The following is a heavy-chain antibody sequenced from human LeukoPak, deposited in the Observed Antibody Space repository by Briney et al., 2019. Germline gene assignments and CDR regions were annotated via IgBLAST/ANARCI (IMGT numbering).Heavy chain of an antibody. Sequence: ASVKVSCKTSGYTFTSYGITWVRQAPGQGLQWMGWISAYNGNPNYAQKFQGRVTMTTDTSTSTAYMEQRSLGSDDTAVYYCARYIYSSGWYEVDPWGQGTLVTVSS. J-gene: IGHJ5*02. D-gene: IGHD6-19*01. V-gene: IGHV1-18*01. CDR2: ISAYNGNP. CDR1: GYTFTSYG. CDR3: ARYIYSSGWYEVDP.